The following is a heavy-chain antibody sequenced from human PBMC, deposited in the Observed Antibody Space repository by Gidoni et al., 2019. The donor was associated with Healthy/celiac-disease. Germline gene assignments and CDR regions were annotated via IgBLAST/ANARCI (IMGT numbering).Heavy chain of an antibody. V-gene: IGHV3-49*03. CDR2: IRSKAYGGTT. CDR1: GFTFGDYA. J-gene: IGHJ3*02. D-gene: IGHD4-17*01. CDR3: TRGHDYGDPRAFDI. Sequence: EVQLVESGGGLVQPGRSLRLSCTASGFTFGDYARSWFRQAPGKGLEWVGFIRSKAYGGTTEYAASVKGRFTISRDDSKSIAYLQMNSLKTEDTAVYYCTRGHDYGDPRAFDIWGQGTMVTVSS.